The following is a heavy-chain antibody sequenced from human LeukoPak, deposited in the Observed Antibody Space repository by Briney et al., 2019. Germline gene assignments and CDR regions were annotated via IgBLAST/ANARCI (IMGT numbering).Heavy chain of an antibody. J-gene: IGHJ3*02. V-gene: IGHV4-4*02. D-gene: IGHD2-21*02. CDR3: ARDPTLAYCGGDCDYAFDI. CDR1: GGSISSSNW. Sequence: SGTLSLTCAVSGGSISSSNWWSWVRQPPGKGLEWIGEIYHSGSTNYNPSLKSRVTISVDKSKNQFSLKLSSVTAADTAVYYCARDPTLAYCGGDCDYAFDIWAKGQWSPSLQ. CDR2: IYHSGST.